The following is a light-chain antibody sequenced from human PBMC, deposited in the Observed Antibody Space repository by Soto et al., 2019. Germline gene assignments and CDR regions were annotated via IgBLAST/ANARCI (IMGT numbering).Light chain of an antibody. J-gene: IGLJ2*01. V-gene: IGLV1-51*01. CDR2: DND. CDR3: ATWDRSLSVGV. CDR1: SSNIGNNY. Sequence: QSVLTQPPSVSASPGQKVTISCSGSSSNIGNNYVFWYQQLPGTAPKLLIYDNDKRPSGIPHRFSGAKSGTSATLRITGLQTGDEADYYCATWDRSLSVGVFGGGTKLTVL.